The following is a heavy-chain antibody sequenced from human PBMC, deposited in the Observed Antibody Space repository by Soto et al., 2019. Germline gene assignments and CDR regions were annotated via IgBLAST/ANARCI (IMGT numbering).Heavy chain of an antibody. Sequence: QVHLVQSGAEVKKPGASVKVSCKGSGYTFTSYGITWVREAPGQGLEWMGWISAHNGKTDYAQKLQGRVTVTRDTSTSTAYMELRSLRSEDTAVYYCARGRYGDYWGQGALVTVSS. CDR3: ARGRYGDY. CDR1: GYTFTSYG. J-gene: IGHJ4*02. CDR2: ISAHNGKT. D-gene: IGHD1-1*01. V-gene: IGHV1-18*01.